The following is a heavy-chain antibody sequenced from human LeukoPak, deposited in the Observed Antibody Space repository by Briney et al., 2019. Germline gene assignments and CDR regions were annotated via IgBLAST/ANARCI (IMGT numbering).Heavy chain of an antibody. J-gene: IGHJ3*02. CDR3: ETYDRWGAFDI. D-gene: IGHD3-22*01. Sequence: PSETLSLTCAVYGGSFSGYYWSWIRQPPGKGLEWIGEINHSGSTNYNPSLKSRVTISVDTSKNQFSLKLSSVTAADTAVYYCETYDRWGAFDIWGQGTMVTVSS. CDR2: INHSGST. CDR1: GGSFSGYY. V-gene: IGHV4-34*01.